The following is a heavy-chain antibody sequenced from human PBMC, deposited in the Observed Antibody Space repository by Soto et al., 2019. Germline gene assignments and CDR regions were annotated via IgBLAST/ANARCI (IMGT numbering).Heavy chain of an antibody. CDR1: GGSISSGGYY. D-gene: IGHD2-15*01. CDR3: ARDVDCSGGSCYDY. CDR2: IYYSGST. J-gene: IGHJ4*02. Sequence: SETLSLTCTVSGGSISSGGYYWSWIRQHPGKGLEWIGYIYYSGSTYYNPSLKSRVTISVDTSKNQFSLKLSSVTAADTAVYYCARDVDCSGGSCYDYWGQGTLVTVSS. V-gene: IGHV4-31*03.